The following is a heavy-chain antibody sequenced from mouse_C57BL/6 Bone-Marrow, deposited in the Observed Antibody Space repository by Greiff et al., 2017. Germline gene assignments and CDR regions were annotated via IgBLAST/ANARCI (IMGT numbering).Heavy chain of an antibody. CDR1: GYTFTSYD. CDR2: IYPRDGST. D-gene: IGHD1-1*01. CDR3: AAGYYGSSYY. Sequence: LMEPGASVKLSCKASGYTFTSYDINWVKQRPGQGLEWIGWIYPRDGSTKYNEKFKGKATLTVDTSSSTAYMGLHSLTSEDSAVYFCAAGYYGSSYYWGQGTTLTVSS. J-gene: IGHJ2*01. V-gene: IGHV1-85*01.